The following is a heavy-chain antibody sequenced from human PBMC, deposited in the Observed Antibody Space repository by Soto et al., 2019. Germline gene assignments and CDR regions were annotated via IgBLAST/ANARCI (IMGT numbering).Heavy chain of an antibody. D-gene: IGHD3-10*01. V-gene: IGHV3-33*01. Sequence: TGGSLRLSCAASGFTFSSYGMHWVRQAPGKGLEWVAVIWYDGSNKYYADSVKGRFTISRDNSKNTLYLQMNSLRAEDTAVYYCARELWFGELLLFHPPGFLDYWGQGTLVTVSS. J-gene: IGHJ4*02. CDR1: GFTFSSYG. CDR2: IWYDGSNK. CDR3: ARELWFGELLLFHPPGFLDY.